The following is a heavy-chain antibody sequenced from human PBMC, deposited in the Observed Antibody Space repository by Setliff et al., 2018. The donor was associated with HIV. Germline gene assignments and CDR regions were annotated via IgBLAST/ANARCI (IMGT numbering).Heavy chain of an antibody. CDR2: INSDGSST. CDR1: GFTFSGYW. V-gene: IGHV3-74*01. CDR3: ARVPVMATITYWYFDL. Sequence: PGGSLRLSCAASGFTFSGYWMHWVRQAPGKGLVWVSRINSDGSSTTYADSVKGRFTISRDNAKNSLYLQMNSLRAEDTTIYYCARVPVMATITYWYFDLWGRGTLVTVSS. J-gene: IGHJ2*01. D-gene: IGHD5-12*01.